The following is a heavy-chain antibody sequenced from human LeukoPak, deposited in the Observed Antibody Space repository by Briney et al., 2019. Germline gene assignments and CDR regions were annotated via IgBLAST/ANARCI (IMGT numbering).Heavy chain of an antibody. J-gene: IGHJ3*02. CDR3: ARGMSGYTEDPFDI. D-gene: IGHD2-2*02. Sequence: GASVKVSCKASGYTFTSYSINWVRQAPGQGLEGMAWISAYNGNTNYAQKFHGRVTLTRDTSTSIAYMELRSLRSDDTAVYFCARGMSGYTEDPFDIWGQGTVVTVSS. CDR2: ISAYNGNT. V-gene: IGHV1-18*01. CDR1: GYTFTSYS.